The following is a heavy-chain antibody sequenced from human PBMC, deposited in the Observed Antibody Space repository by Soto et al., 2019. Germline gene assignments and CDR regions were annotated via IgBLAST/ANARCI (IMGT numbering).Heavy chain of an antibody. CDR2: ISPYSVNT. D-gene: IGHD5-12*01. Sequence: QVQLVQSGDEVRKPGSSVKVSCKASGYIFVNYGIAWVRQAPGQGLEWMGLISPYSVNTHYACKVQGRLTMTTDTSTSTAYIDLGALTSKGTAVYYCAMVDKYVTPTPQDVWGQGTTVTVSS. J-gene: IGHJ6*02. CDR3: AMVDKYVTPTPQDV. V-gene: IGHV1-18*01. CDR1: GYIFVNYG.